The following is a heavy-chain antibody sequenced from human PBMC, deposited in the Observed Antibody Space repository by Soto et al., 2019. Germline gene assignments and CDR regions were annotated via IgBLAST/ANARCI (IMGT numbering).Heavy chain of an antibody. J-gene: IGHJ6*02. CDR1: GGSISSSSYY. CDR3: AGSGMGYCSSTSCYETDYYYYYGMDV. Sequence: SETLSLTCTVSGGSISSSSYYWGWIRQPPGKGLEWIGSIYYSGSTYYNPSLKSRVTISVDTSKNQFSLKLSSVTAADTAVYYCAGSGMGYCSSTSCYETDYYYYYGMDVWGQGTTVTVSS. D-gene: IGHD2-2*01. CDR2: IYYSGST. V-gene: IGHV4-39*01.